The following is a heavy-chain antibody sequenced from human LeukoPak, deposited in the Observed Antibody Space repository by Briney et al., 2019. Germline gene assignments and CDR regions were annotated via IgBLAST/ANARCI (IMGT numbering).Heavy chain of an antibody. V-gene: IGHV4-38-2*02. D-gene: IGHD3-22*01. Sequence: SETLSLTCNVSGYSISSGYYWGWIRQPPAKGLEWIGSIYHSGRTHYNPSLKSRVTISVDKSKNRFSLKLSSVTAADTAVYYCARDRGNYYDSSGYYYNWFDPWGQGTLVTVSS. CDR2: IYHSGRT. CDR3: ARDRGNYYDSSGYYYNWFDP. CDR1: GYSISSGYY. J-gene: IGHJ5*02.